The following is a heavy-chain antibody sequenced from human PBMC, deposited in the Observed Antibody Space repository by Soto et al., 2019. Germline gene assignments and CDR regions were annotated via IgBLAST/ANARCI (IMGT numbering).Heavy chain of an antibody. Sequence: KPSETLSLTCAVSGDAISSYNWNWIRQPPGKGLEWLGFIYYNGYSGSASYNPSLKGRGTISIDTSKNQFSLNLTSVTAADTAVYYCARHKYSSSWFFDSWGQGTLVTVSS. CDR1: GDAISSYN. V-gene: IGHV4-59*01. J-gene: IGHJ4*02. D-gene: IGHD2-2*01. CDR3: ARHKYSSSWFFDS. CDR2: IYYNGYSGSA.